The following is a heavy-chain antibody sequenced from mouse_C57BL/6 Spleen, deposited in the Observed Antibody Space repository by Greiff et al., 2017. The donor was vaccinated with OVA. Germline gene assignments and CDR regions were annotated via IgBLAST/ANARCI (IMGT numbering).Heavy chain of an antibody. CDR3: ARGGSSGPMDY. CDR2: IDPSDSYT. D-gene: IGHD3-2*02. J-gene: IGHJ4*01. CDR1: GYTFTSYW. Sequence: QVHVKQPGAELVKPGASVKLSCKASGYTFTSYWMQWVKQRPGQGLEWIGEIDPSDSYTNYNQKFKGKATLTVDTSSSTAYMQLSSLTSEDSAVYYCARGGSSGPMDYWGQGTSVTVSS. V-gene: IGHV1-50*01.